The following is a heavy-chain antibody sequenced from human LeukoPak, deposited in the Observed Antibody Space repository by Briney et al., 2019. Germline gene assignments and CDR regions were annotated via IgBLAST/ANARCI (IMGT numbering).Heavy chain of an antibody. CDR1: GFTFSSYW. D-gene: IGHD5-24*01. J-gene: IGHJ4*02. CDR3: TYEEMATITY. CDR2: IRSEANTYAT. Sequence: GGSLRLSCAASGFTFSSYWMSWVRQASGKGLEWVGRIRSEANTYATTYAASVKGRFTISRDDSKNTAYLQMNSLKTEDTAVYYCTYEEMATITYWGQGTLVTVSS. V-gene: IGHV3-73*01.